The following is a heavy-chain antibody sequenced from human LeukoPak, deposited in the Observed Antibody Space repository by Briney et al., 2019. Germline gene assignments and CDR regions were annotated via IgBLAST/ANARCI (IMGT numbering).Heavy chain of an antibody. V-gene: IGHV1-18*01. CDR1: GYTFTSYG. CDR2: ISAYNGNT. D-gene: IGHD3-10*01. Sequence: ASVEVFCKASGYTFTSYGISWVRQDPGQGLEGMGWISAYNGNTNYAQKLQGRVTMTTDTSTSTAYMELRSLRSDDTAVYYCAREARDYYGSVHYYYGMDVWGQGTTVTVSS. CDR3: AREARDYYGSVHYYYGMDV. J-gene: IGHJ6*02.